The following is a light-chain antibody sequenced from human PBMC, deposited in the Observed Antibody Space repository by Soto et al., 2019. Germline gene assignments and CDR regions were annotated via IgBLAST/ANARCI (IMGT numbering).Light chain of an antibody. CDR2: DTP. V-gene: IGKV3-15*01. Sequence: IGVTQYLCTLSVSTGETVTLSCRASQSVRTNLASYQHKPRQAPTLLLYDTPTRAPGIAARMSGSRAGTAFILTIISLQPVEDAVSYCQQYDHWPPRTFGQGTKVDIK. CDR3: QQYDHWPPRT. J-gene: IGKJ1*01. CDR1: QSVRTN.